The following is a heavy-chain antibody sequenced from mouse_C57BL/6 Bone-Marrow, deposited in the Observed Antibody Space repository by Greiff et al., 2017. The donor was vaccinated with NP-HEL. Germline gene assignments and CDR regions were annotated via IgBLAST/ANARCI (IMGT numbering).Heavy chain of an antibody. J-gene: IGHJ3*01. Sequence: EVKVVESGGGLVKPGGSLKLSCAASGFTFSDYGMHWVRQAPEKGLEWVAYISSGSSTIYYADTVKGRFTISRDNAKNTLFLQMTSLRSEDTAMYYCARLRLFAYWGQGTLVTVSA. D-gene: IGHD1-1*01. CDR2: ISSGSSTI. CDR1: GFTFSDYG. CDR3: ARLRLFAY. V-gene: IGHV5-17*01.